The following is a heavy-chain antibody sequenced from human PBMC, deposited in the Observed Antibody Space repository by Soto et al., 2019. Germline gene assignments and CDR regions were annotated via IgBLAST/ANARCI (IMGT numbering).Heavy chain of an antibody. CDR1: GFTFSSYA. D-gene: IGHD1-7*01. CDR3: SKMGIGGTFDGFDI. V-gene: IGHV3-23*01. J-gene: IGHJ3*02. CDR2: ISDSGGNT. Sequence: EVQLLESGGGLAQPGGSLRLSCAASGFTFSSYAMSWVRQAPGKGLEWVSAISDSGGNTYYADSVKGRFTISRDNSKNTLYLQMNSLRAEDTAVYYCSKMGIGGTFDGFDIWGQGTMVTVSS.